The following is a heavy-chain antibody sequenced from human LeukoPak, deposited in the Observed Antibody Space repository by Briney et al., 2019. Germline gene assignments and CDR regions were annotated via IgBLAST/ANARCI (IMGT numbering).Heavy chain of an antibody. CDR2: IRYDGSNK. CDR1: GFTFSSYG. V-gene: IGHV3-30*02. D-gene: IGHD5-12*01. Sequence: PGGSLRLSCAASGFTFSSYGMHWVRQAPGKGLEWVAFIRYDGSNKYYADSVKGRFTISRDNSKNTLYLQMNSLRAEDTAVYYCARDPYQRGYSGYDDAFDIWGQGTMVTVSS. CDR3: ARDPYQRGYSGYDDAFDI. J-gene: IGHJ3*02.